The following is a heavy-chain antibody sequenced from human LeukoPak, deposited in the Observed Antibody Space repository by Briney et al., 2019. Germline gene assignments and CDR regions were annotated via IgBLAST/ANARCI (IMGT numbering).Heavy chain of an antibody. Sequence: SETLSLTCTVSGGSISSGSYYWSWIRQPAGKGLEWIGRIYTSGSTNYNPSLKSRVTISVDTSKNQFSLKLSSVTAADTAVYYCARVASSGWVRAFDIWGQGTMVTVSS. J-gene: IGHJ3*02. CDR2: IYTSGST. V-gene: IGHV4-61*02. CDR3: ARVASSGWVRAFDI. D-gene: IGHD6-19*01. CDR1: GGSISSGSYY.